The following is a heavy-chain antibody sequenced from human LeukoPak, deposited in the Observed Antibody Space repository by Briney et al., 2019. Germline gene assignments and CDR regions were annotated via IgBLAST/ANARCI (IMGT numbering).Heavy chain of an antibody. CDR3: ARAKSGSYLSDFDY. CDR1: GYTFTSYG. D-gene: IGHD1-26*01. V-gene: IGHV1-18*01. Sequence: GASVKVSCKASGYTFTSYGISWVRQAPGQGLEWMGWISAYNGNTNYAQKLQGRVTMTTDTSTSTAYMELRSLRSDDTAVYYCARAKSGSYLSDFDYWGQGTLVTVSS. CDR2: ISAYNGNT. J-gene: IGHJ4*02.